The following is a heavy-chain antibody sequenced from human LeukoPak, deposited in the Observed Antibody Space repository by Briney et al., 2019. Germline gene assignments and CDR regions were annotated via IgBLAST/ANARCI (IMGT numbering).Heavy chain of an antibody. CDR3: ARVPDGYGDPPDY. CDR1: GYSISSGYY. J-gene: IGHJ4*02. CDR2: IYHSGST. D-gene: IGHD4-17*01. Sequence: SETLSLTCTVSGYSISSGYYWGWIRQPPGKGLEWIGIIYHSGSTYYNPSLKSRVTISVDTSKNQFSLKLSSVTAADTAVYYCARVPDGYGDPPDYWGQGTLVTVSS. V-gene: IGHV4-38-2*02.